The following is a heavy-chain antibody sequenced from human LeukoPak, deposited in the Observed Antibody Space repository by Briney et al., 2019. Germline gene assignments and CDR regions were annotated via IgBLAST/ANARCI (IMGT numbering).Heavy chain of an antibody. Sequence: GGSLRLSCAASGFTFDDYGMSWVRQAPGKGLEWVSGINWNGGSTGYADSVKGRFTISRDNSKNTLYLQMNSLRAEDTAVYYCAKDSISGSSPYYFDYWGQGTLVTVSS. CDR1: GFTFDDYG. D-gene: IGHD3-22*01. CDR2: INWNGGST. J-gene: IGHJ4*02. V-gene: IGHV3-20*04. CDR3: AKDSISGSSPYYFDY.